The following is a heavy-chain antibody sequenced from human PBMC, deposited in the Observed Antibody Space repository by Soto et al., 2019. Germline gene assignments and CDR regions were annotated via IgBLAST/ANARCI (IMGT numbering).Heavy chain of an antibody. V-gene: IGHV3-23*01. D-gene: IGHD3-3*01. CDR1: GFNFDSHA. CDR3: AKDLPLWSGYSFAENH. CDR2: VSPSGAST. J-gene: IGHJ4*02. Sequence: EVQLLESGGAVVQPGGSLRLSCVGSGFNFDSHAMSWVRQAPGKGLEWVSSVSPSGASTHFPDFLKGRFSSSRDNSKNTVYLEMSTLRVEDTAVYYCAKDLPLWSGYSFAENHWGQGTLVTVSS.